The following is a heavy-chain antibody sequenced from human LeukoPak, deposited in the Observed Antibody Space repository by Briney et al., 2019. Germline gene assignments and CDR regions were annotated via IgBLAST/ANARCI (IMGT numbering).Heavy chain of an antibody. CDR2: ISSSSSYI. J-gene: IGHJ3*02. CDR3: ARGRSVGGAAFDI. CDR1: GFTFSSYS. V-gene: IGHV3-21*01. D-gene: IGHD1-26*01. Sequence: GGSLRLSCAASGFTFSSYSMNWVRQALGKGLEWVSSISSSSSYIYYADSVKGRFTISRDNAKNSLYLQMNSLRAEDTAVYYCARGRSVGGAAFDIWGQGTMVTVSS.